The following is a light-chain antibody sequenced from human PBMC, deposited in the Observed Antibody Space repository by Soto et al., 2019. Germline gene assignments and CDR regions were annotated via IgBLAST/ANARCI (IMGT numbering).Light chain of an antibody. CDR2: AAS. CDR3: QQYNIYPLT. J-gene: IGKJ4*01. CDR1: QGINSW. Sequence: DVQMTQSPSSLSASVGDRVTITCRASQGINSWLAWYQQKPEKAPKSLIYAASSLQTGVPSRFIGSGSGTDFNLTISNLNPEDSATYYCQQYNIYPLTVGGGTKVEIK. V-gene: IGKV1D-16*01.